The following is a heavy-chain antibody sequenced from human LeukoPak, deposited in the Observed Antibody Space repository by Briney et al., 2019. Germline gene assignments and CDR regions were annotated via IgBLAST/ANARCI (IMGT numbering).Heavy chain of an antibody. CDR2: INTDTGNP. V-gene: IGHV7-4-1*02. CDR1: GYTFNKNS. J-gene: IGHJ4*02. D-gene: IGHD3-16*02. Sequence: ASVKVSCKASGYTFNKNSISWVRQAPGQGLEWMGWINTDTGNPTYAQGFTGRFVFSLDTSVSTTYLQINSLKAEDTAVYYCARAFQSLGGLSLPDYWGQGTLVTVSS. CDR3: ARAFQSLGGLSLPDY.